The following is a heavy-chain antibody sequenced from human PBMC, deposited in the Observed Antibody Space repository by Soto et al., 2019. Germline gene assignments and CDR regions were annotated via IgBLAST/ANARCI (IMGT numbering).Heavy chain of an antibody. Sequence: SETLSLTCTVSGGSISSGGYYWSWIRQHPGKGLEWIGYIYYSGGTYYNPSLKSRVTISVDTSKNQFSLKLSSVTAADTAVYYCARGSGYSYGRYYFDYWGQGTLVTVSS. J-gene: IGHJ4*02. V-gene: IGHV4-31*03. CDR3: ARGSGYSYGRYYFDY. CDR2: IYYSGGT. D-gene: IGHD5-18*01. CDR1: GGSISSGGYY.